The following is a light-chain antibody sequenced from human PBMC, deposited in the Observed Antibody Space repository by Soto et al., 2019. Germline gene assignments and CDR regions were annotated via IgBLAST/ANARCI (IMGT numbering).Light chain of an antibody. Sequence: DIVMTQSPLYLPVTPGEPASISCRSSQSLLHSNGYNYLDWYLQKPGQSPQLLIYLGSNRASGVPDRFSGSGSGTDFTLKISRVEAEDVGVYYCMQALQTPVTFGQGTKVDIK. V-gene: IGKV2-28*01. CDR2: LGS. J-gene: IGKJ1*01. CDR3: MQALQTPVT. CDR1: QSLLHSNGYNY.